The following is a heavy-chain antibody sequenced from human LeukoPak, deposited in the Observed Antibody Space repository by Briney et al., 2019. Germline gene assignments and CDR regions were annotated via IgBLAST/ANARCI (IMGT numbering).Heavy chain of an antibody. CDR3: AAVGYYYYGMDV. D-gene: IGHD4-23*01. V-gene: IGHV4-39*01. CDR2: IYYSGST. Sequence: PSETLSLTCTVSGGSISCSSYYWGWIRQPPGKGLEWIGSIYYSGSTYYNPSLKSRVTISVDTSKNQFSLKLSSVTAADTAVYYCAAVGYYYYGMDVWGQGTTVTVSS. J-gene: IGHJ6*02. CDR1: GGSISCSSYY.